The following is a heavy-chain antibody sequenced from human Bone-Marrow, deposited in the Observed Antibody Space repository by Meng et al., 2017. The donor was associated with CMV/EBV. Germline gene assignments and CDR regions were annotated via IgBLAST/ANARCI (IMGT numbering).Heavy chain of an antibody. V-gene: IGHV4-4*02. D-gene: IGHD1-26*01. CDR3: ARDSTRQADYYGMDV. CDR2: IYHSGST. J-gene: IGHJ6*02. CDR1: GGSISSSNW. Sequence: SETLSLTCAVSGGSISSSNWWSWVRQPPGKGLEWIGEIYHSGSTNYNPSLKSRVTISVDTSKNQFSLKLSSVTAADTAVYYCARDSTRQADYYGMDVWGQGTTVTVSS.